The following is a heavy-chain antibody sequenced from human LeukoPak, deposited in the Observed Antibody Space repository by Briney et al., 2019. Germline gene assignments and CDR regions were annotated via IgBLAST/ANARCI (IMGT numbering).Heavy chain of an antibody. V-gene: IGHV3-53*01. CDR2: IYSGGST. J-gene: IGHJ4*02. CDR3: ARGISSNRVDFDY. CDR1: GFTVSSNY. D-gene: IGHD3-3*02. Sequence: PGGSLRLSCAASGFTVSSNYMSWVRQAPGKGLEWVSVIYSGGSTYYADSVKGRFTISRDNSKNTLYLQMNSLRAEGTAVYYCARGISSNRVDFDYWGQGTLVTVSS.